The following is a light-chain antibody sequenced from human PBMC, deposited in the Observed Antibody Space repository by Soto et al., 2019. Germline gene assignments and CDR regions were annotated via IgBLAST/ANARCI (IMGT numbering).Light chain of an antibody. V-gene: IGKV1-9*01. CDR3: EQLNSYPLIT. Sequence: DIQLTQSPSFLSASVGDRVTITCRASQGISSYLAWYQQKPGKAPKLLIYAASTLQSGVPSRFSGSGSGTEFTLIISSLQPEDFATYYCEQLNSYPLITFGQGTRLEIK. J-gene: IGKJ5*01. CDR2: AAS. CDR1: QGISSY.